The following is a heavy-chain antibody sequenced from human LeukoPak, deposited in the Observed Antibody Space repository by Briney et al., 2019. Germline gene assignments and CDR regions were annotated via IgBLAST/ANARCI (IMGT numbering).Heavy chain of an antibody. J-gene: IGHJ6*02. D-gene: IGHD3-3*01. CDR3: ARDYEMKLDGGMDV. CDR2: ISSSSSYI. CDR1: GFTFSSYS. Sequence: PGGSLRLSCAASGFTFSSYSMNWVRQAPGKGLEWVSSISSSSSYIYYADSVKGRFTISRDNAKNSLYLQMNSQRAEDTAVYYCARDYEMKLDGGMDVWGQGTTVTVSS. V-gene: IGHV3-21*01.